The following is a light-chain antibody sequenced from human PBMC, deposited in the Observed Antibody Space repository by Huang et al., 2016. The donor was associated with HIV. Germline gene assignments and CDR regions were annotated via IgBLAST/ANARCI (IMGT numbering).Light chain of an antibody. CDR3: QQRTHWPRLYT. CDR1: QTVSSY. CDR2: DTS. Sequence: EIVLTQSPATLSLSPGERATLSCRASQTVSSYLAWYQQKPGQAPRLLIYDTSNRATGIPARCSGSGSGTDFTLTISSLEPEDFAVYYCQQRTHWPRLYTFGQGTKLEIK. J-gene: IGKJ2*01. V-gene: IGKV3-11*01.